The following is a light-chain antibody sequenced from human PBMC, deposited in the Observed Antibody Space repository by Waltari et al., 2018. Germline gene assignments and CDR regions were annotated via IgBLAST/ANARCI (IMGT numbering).Light chain of an antibody. Sequence: EIVLTQSPGTLSVSPGERAPLPCRASQSVSSNLAWYQQKPGQAPRLPIYGASTRATGIPARFSGSGSGTEFTLTISSLQSEDFAVYYCQQYNNWLALTFGGGTKVEIK. CDR3: QQYNNWLALT. J-gene: IGKJ4*01. V-gene: IGKV3-15*01. CDR2: GAS. CDR1: QSVSSN.